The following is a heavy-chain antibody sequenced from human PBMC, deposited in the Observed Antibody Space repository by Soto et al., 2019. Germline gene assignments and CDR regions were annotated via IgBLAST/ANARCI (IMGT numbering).Heavy chain of an antibody. CDR3: ARLPGLPGTTDSNYYMDV. Sequence: SETLSLTCTVSGGSISSYYWSWIRQPPGKGLEWIGYIYYSGSTNYNPSLKSRVTISVDTSKNQFSLKLSSVTAADTAVYYCARLPGLPGTTDSNYYMDVWGKGTTVTVSS. CDR2: IYYSGST. V-gene: IGHV4-59*08. CDR1: GGSISSYY. D-gene: IGHD4-17*01. J-gene: IGHJ6*03.